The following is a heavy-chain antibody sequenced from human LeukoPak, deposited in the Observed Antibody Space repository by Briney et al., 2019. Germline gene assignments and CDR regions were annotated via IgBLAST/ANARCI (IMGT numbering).Heavy chain of an antibody. CDR1: GYRFTSYW. J-gene: IGHJ4*02. Sequence: KHGESLKISCKGSGYRFTSYWISWVRQMPGKGLECMGRIDPSDSYTNYSPSFQGHVTISADQSISTAYLQWSSLKASGTGVYYCALSQGTTSTDYFDFWGQGTLVTVSS. V-gene: IGHV5-10-1*01. D-gene: IGHD1-7*01. CDR2: IDPSDSYT. CDR3: ALSQGTTSTDYFDF.